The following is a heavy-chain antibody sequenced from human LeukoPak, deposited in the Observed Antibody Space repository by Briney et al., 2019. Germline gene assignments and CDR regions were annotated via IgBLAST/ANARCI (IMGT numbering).Heavy chain of an antibody. J-gene: IGHJ4*02. CDR2: IGGSGSPI. V-gene: IGHV3-23*01. CDR1: GFTFSSHA. Sequence: GGSLRLSCAASGFTFSSHAMSWVRQAPGQGLEWDSTIGGSGSPIFYTDSVKGRFTISRDNSRNTLHLQMNSLSAEDSAIYYCVKDFGYWGQGTLVTVSS. CDR3: VKDFGY.